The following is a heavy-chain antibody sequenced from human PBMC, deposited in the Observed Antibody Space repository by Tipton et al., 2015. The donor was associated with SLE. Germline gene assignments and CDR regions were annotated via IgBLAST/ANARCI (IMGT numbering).Heavy chain of an antibody. CDR3: ARDRYGDYGPGWVDP. CDR1: GGSISSSSYY. CDR2: IYYSGST. J-gene: IGHJ5*02. V-gene: IGHV4-39*07. D-gene: IGHD4-17*01. Sequence: GLVKPSETLSLTCTVSGGSISSSSYYWGWIRQPPGKGLEWIGSIYYSGSTNYNPSLKSRVTISVDTSKNQFSLKLSSVTAADTAVYYCARDRYGDYGPGWVDPWGQGTLVTVSS.